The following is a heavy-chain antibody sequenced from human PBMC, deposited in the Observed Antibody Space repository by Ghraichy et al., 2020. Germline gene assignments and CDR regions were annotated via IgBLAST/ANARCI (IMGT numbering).Heavy chain of an antibody. CDR2: ITGNGAIT. CDR3: AKRDYYDSRNFYPLFDY. D-gene: IGHD3-22*01. V-gene: IGHV3-23*01. Sequence: GGSLRLSCATSGFSFSNYAMSWVRQAPGKGLELVSGITGNGAITYYADSVKGRFTVSRDNSKNTLYLQLNSLRVEDAAVYYCAKRDYYDSRNFYPLFDYWGQGILVTVSS. CDR1: GFSFSNYA. J-gene: IGHJ4*02.